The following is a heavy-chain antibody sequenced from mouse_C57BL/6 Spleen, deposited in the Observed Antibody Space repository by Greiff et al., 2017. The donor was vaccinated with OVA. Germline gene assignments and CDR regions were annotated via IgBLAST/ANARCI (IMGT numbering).Heavy chain of an antibody. Sequence: QVQLQQPGAELVKPGASVKLSCKASGYTFTSYWMQWVKQRPGQGLEWIGEIDPSDSYTNYNQKFKGKATLTVDTSSSTAYMQLSSLTSEDSAVYYCASQRVDYWGQGTTLTVSS. CDR2: IDPSDSYT. CDR1: GYTFTSYW. J-gene: IGHJ2*01. CDR3: ASQRVDY. V-gene: IGHV1-50*01.